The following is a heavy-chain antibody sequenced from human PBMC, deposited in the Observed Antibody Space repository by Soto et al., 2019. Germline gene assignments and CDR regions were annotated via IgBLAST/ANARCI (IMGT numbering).Heavy chain of an antibody. D-gene: IGHD1-1*01. CDR3: AKDRTSAGTTVRFDP. CDR2: ISGSGGST. V-gene: IGHV3-23*01. Sequence: EVQLLESGGNLVQPGGSLRLSCAASGFTFSSYAMSWVRQVSGKGLEWVSSISGSGGSTYYADSVKGRFTISRDNSKNTLSLLINSLTAEDTAVYYCAKDRTSAGTTVRFDPWGQGTLVTVCS. J-gene: IGHJ5*01. CDR1: GFTFSSYA.